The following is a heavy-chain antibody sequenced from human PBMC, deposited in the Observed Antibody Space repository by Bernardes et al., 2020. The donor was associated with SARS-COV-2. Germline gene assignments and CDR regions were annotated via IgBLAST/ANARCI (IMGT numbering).Heavy chain of an antibody. Sequence: SDTLSLTRTVSGDSVSSSSYFWGWIRQPPGKGLEWIGSIYYGGITYYNPSLKSRATISVDTSKNQFSLQLTSVTAADTAMYYCASTPVTMILVVITYYYFDLWGRGTLGTVAS. D-gene: IGHD3-22*01. V-gene: IGHV4-39*01. CDR1: GDSVSSSSYF. J-gene: IGHJ2*01. CDR3: ASTPVTMILVVITYYYFDL. CDR2: IYYGGIT.